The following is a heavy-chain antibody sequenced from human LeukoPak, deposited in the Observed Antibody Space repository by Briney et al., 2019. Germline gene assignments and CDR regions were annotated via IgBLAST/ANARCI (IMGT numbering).Heavy chain of an antibody. CDR3: ARRLYYDSSGYYNTAFDY. V-gene: IGHV3-21*01. D-gene: IGHD3-22*01. CDR1: GFTFSSYS. Sequence: PGGSLRLSCAASGFTFSSYSMNWVRQAPGKGLEWVSSISSSSSYIYYADSVKGRFTISRDNAKNSLYLQMNSLRAEDTAVYYCARRLYYDSSGYYNTAFDYSGQGTLVTVSS. CDR2: ISSSSSYI. J-gene: IGHJ4*02.